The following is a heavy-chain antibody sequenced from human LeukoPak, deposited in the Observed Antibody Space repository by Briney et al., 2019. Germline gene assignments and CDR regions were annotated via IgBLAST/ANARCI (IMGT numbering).Heavy chain of an antibody. CDR3: ARAYSSSWDYYYYGMDV. CDR2: IWYDGSNQ. D-gene: IGHD6-13*01. Sequence: GGSLRLSCAASGFTFSSYGMHWLRQAPGKGLEWVALIWYDGSNQNYADSVKGRFTISRDNSKNTLYLQMNSLRAEDTAVYYCARAYSSSWDYYYYGMDVWGQGTTVTVSS. J-gene: IGHJ6*02. V-gene: IGHV3-33*01. CDR1: GFTFSSYG.